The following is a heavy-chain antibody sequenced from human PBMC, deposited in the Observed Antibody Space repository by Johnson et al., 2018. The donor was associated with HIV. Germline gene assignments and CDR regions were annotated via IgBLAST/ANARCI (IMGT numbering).Heavy chain of an antibody. CDR2: ISWNSGSI. Sequence: EVQLVESGGGLVQPGRSLRLSCAASGFTFDDYAMHWVRQAPGKGLEWVSGISWNSGSIGYADSVKGRFTISRDNAKNSLYLQMNSLRAGDTAVYYCAGIAAAGGDAFDIWGQGTMVTVSS. CDR3: AGIAAAGGDAFDI. D-gene: IGHD6-13*01. V-gene: IGHV3-9*01. J-gene: IGHJ3*02. CDR1: GFTFDDYA.